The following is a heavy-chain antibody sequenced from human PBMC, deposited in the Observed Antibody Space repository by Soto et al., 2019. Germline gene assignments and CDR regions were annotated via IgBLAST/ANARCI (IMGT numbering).Heavy chain of an antibody. Sequence: GGSLRLSCAASGFTFSSYGMHWVRQAPGKGLEWVAVIWYDGSNKYYADSVKGRFTISRDNSKNTLYLQMNSLRAEDTAVYYCARDGGPDGSGSLPDAYYGMDVWGQGTTVTVSS. J-gene: IGHJ6*02. CDR2: IWYDGSNK. D-gene: IGHD3-10*01. V-gene: IGHV3-33*01. CDR3: ARDGGPDGSGSLPDAYYGMDV. CDR1: GFTFSSYG.